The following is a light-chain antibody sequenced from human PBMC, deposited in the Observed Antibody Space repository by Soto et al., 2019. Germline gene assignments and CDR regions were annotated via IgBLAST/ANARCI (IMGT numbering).Light chain of an antibody. CDR3: YSYTRSSSFV. CDR1: SGDVGTYKY. V-gene: IGLV2-14*01. J-gene: IGLJ1*01. CDR2: EVS. Sequence: QSALTQPASVSGSPGQSITISRTGTSGDVGTYKYVSWYQQHPGKAPKLMIYEVSNRPSGVSNRFSGSKSGNTASLTISGLQAEDEADYYCYSYTRSSSFVFGTGTKVTVL.